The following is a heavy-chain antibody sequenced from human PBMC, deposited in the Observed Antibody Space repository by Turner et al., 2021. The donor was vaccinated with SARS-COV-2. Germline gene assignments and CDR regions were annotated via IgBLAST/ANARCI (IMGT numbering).Heavy chain of an antibody. J-gene: IGHJ6*02. CDR1: GFTFSSYW. Sequence: EVQLVESGGGLVQPGGSLRLSCAASGFTFSSYWMNWVRQAPGKGLEWVANIKKDGSEKYYVDAVKGRFTISRDNAKNSLYLQMNSLRAEDTDVYYCAREESGSFGAYGMDVWGQGTTVTVSS. D-gene: IGHD2-15*01. CDR3: AREESGSFGAYGMDV. CDR2: IKKDGSEK. V-gene: IGHV3-7*03.